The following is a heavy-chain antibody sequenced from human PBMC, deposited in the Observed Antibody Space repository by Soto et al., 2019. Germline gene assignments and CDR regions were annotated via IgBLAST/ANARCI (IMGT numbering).Heavy chain of an antibody. Sequence: SVKVSCKASGGTFSSYAISWVRQAPGQGLEWMGGIIPIFGTANYAQKFQGRVTITADESTSTAYMELSSLRSEDTAVYYCARDVLRGYYYHSSGYYYGSESYYYYGMDVWGQGXTVTVYS. CDR3: ARDVLRGYYYHSSGYYYGSESYYYYGMDV. V-gene: IGHV1-69*13. J-gene: IGHJ6*02. D-gene: IGHD3-22*01. CDR1: GGTFSSYA. CDR2: IIPIFGTA.